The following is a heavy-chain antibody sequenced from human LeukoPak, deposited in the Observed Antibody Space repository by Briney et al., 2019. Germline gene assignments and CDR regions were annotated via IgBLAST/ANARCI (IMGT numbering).Heavy chain of an antibody. D-gene: IGHD4-23*01. CDR1: GGTFSSYA. J-gene: IGHJ4*02. Sequence: ASVKVSCKASGGTFSSYAISWVRQAPGQGLEWMGGIIPIFGTANYAQKFQGRVTITADESTSTAYMELSSLRSEDTAVYYCAGDRPGGAFDYWGQGTLVTVSS. V-gene: IGHV1-69*01. CDR3: AGDRPGGAFDY. CDR2: IIPIFGTA.